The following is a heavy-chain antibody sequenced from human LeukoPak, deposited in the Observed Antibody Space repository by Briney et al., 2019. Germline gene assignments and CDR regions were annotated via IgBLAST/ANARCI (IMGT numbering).Heavy chain of an antibody. J-gene: IGHJ4*02. CDR2: ISSSSSTT. CDR3: ARDLNAEMGDCSGGSCYFSDY. CDR1: GFTFSSYS. D-gene: IGHD2-15*01. V-gene: IGHV3-48*01. Sequence: TGGSLRLSCAASGFTFSSYSMNWVRQAPGKGLEWVSYISSSSSTTYYADSVKGRFTISRDNAKNSLYLQMNSLRAEDTAVYYCARDLNAEMGDCSGGSCYFSDYWGQGTLVTVSS.